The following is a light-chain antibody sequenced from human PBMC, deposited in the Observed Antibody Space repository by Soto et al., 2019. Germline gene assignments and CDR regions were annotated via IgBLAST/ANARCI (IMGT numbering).Light chain of an antibody. CDR1: QSVSSSY. J-gene: IGKJ1*01. CDR3: QQYGSSSWT. V-gene: IGKV3-20*01. CDR2: GAS. Sequence: EIVLTQSPGTLSLSPGQRATLSCRASQSVSSSYLAWYQQKPGQAPSLLIYGASSRATGIPDKFSGSGSEKDFTVTICRLEPEDFAVYYCQQYGSSSWTFGQGTKVELK.